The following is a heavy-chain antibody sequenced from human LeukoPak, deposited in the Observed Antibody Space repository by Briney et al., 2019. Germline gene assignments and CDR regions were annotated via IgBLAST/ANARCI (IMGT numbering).Heavy chain of an antibody. CDR2: IYYSGST. J-gene: IGHJ6*03. CDR3: ARSSGSSWYIKEYYYYMDV. D-gene: IGHD6-13*01. CDR1: GGSISSSSYY. V-gene: IGHV4-39*01. Sequence: SETLSLNCTVSGGSISSSSYYWGWIRQPPGKGLEWIGSIYYSGSTYYNPSLKRRVTIYVDTSKNQFSLKLSSVTAADTAVYYCARSSGSSWYIKEYYYYMDVWGKGTTVTVSS.